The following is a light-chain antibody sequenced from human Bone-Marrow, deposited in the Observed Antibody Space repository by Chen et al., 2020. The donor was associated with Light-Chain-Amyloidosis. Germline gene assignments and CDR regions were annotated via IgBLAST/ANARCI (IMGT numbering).Light chain of an antibody. CDR2: AAS. CDR3: QKYNNVPAT. Sequence: DIQMIQSPSSLSASVGDRVTITCRASQGITNSLAWYQHKPGKVPKLLIYAASTLQSGVPSRFSGSGSGTDFTLTISGLQPEDVATYYCQKYNNVPATLGGGTKVEIK. J-gene: IGKJ4*01. CDR1: QGITNS. V-gene: IGKV1-27*01.